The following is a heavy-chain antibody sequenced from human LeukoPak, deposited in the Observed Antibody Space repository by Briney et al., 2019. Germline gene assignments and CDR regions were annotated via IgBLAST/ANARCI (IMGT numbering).Heavy chain of an antibody. CDR3: ARDVGFPARCDS. D-gene: IGHD1-26*01. CDR2: VYTNERT. CDR1: GDSLTNFY. J-gene: IGHJ5*01. Sequence: PSETLSLTCTVSGDSLTNFYWSWIRQPAGKGLEWIGRVYTNERTKYNPSLKSRLTMSVDTSSNQVFLRLTSVSAADTAVYYCARDVGFPARCDSWGQGILVTVS. V-gene: IGHV4-4*07.